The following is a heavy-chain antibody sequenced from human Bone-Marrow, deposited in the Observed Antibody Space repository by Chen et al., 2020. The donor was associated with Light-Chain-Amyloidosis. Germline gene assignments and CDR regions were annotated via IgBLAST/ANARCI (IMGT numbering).Heavy chain of an antibody. V-gene: IGHV4-34*01. D-gene: IGHD3-22*01. Sequence: QVQLQQWGAGLLKPSETLSLTCAVYGGSFSGYYWSWIRQPPGKGLEWIGEINHSGSTNYNPSLKSRVTISVDTSKNQFSLKLSSVTAADTAVYYCARGPYYYDSSGYYRNFDYWGQGTLVTVSS. J-gene: IGHJ4*02. CDR3: ARGPYYYDSSGYYRNFDY. CDR2: INHSGST. CDR1: GGSFSGYY.